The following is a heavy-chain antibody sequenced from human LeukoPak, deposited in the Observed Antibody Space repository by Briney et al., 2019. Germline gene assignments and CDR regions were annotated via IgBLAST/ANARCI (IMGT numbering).Heavy chain of an antibody. CDR2: ISAYNGNT. J-gene: IGHJ5*02. Sequence: ASVKVSCKASGYTFTSYGISWVRQAPGQGLEWMGWISAYNGNTNYAQKLQGRFTKATDTSTSTAYMELRSLRSDDTAVYYCARWFFAWLRPHNWFDPWGQGTLVTVSS. CDR1: GYTFTSYG. D-gene: IGHD5-12*01. V-gene: IGHV1-18*01. CDR3: ARWFFAWLRPHNWFDP.